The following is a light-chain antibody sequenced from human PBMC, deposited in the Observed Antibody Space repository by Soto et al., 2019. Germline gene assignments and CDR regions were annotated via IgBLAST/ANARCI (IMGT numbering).Light chain of an antibody. CDR2: KPS. J-gene: IGKJ3*01. CDR1: QSISSW. CDR3: QQSFT. Sequence: DIQMTQSPSTLSASVGDRVTITSRASQSISSWLSWYQQKPGKAPKLLIYKPSSLHSGVPSRFSGSGSGTEFTLTISSLQPDDFATYYCQQSFTFGPGTKVDIK. V-gene: IGKV1-5*03.